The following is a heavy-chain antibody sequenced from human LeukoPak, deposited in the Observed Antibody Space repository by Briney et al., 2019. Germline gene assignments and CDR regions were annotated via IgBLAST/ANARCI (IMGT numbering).Heavy chain of an antibody. D-gene: IGHD3-10*01. V-gene: IGHV5-51*01. Sequence: GESLKISCKGSGYSFTSHWIGWVRQMPGKGLXXXXXXNPDDSDTIYSPSFQGQVTISADESITTAYLQWSSLKASDTAMYYCARLRWPRGGRSSFDYWGQGALVTVSS. CDR3: ARLRWPRGGRSSFDY. CDR2: XNPDDSDT. J-gene: IGHJ4*02. CDR1: GYSFTSHW.